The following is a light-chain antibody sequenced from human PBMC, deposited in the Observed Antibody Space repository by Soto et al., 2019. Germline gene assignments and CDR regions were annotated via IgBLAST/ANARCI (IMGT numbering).Light chain of an antibody. Sequence: EIVLTHSPATLSLSPGQRATLSXXAIQSVSSSLAWYQQKPGQAPRLLIXAASHRATGIPTRFSGSGSGTDFTLTISSLEPEDFAVYYCQQRSDWPPSLTFGGGTKVDIK. CDR2: AAS. J-gene: IGKJ4*01. CDR3: QQRSDWPPSLT. V-gene: IGKV3-11*01. CDR1: QSVSSS.